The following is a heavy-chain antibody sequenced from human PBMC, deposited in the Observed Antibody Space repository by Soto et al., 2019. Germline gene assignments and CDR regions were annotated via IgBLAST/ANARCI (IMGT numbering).Heavy chain of an antibody. Sequence: GGSLRLSCAASGFTFSSYSMNWVRQAPGKGLEWVSSISSSSSYIYYADSVKGRFTISRDNAKNSLYLQMNSLRAEDTAVYYCARGYYDSSGYLPLGYWGQGTLVTVSS. D-gene: IGHD3-22*01. CDR1: GFTFSSYS. V-gene: IGHV3-21*01. CDR2: ISSSSSYI. CDR3: ARGYYDSSGYLPLGY. J-gene: IGHJ4*02.